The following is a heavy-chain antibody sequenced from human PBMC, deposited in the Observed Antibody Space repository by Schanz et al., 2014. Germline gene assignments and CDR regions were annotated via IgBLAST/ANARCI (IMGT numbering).Heavy chain of an antibody. Sequence: EVQLLDSGGGFVQPGGSLRLSCAASGFTFSTYAMSWVRQAPGKGLEWVSSISHSGGSKYYADSVKGRFTISRDNSENTLYLQMNSLSADDTAVFYCAKGMGYCSGGTCYDYYYYGLDVWGQGTTVTVSS. CDR3: AKGMGYCSGGTCYDYYYYGLDV. J-gene: IGHJ6*02. CDR1: GFTFSTYA. D-gene: IGHD2-15*01. V-gene: IGHV3-23*01. CDR2: ISHSGGSK.